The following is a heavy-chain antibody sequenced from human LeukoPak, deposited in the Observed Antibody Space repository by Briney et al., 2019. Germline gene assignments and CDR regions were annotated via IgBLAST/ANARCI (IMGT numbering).Heavy chain of an antibody. Sequence: GASVKVSCKASGGTFSSHAISWVRQAPGQGLEWMGGIIPIFGTANYAQKFQGRVTITADESTSTAYMELSSLRSEDTAVYYCARRYCTNGVCPLDIWGQGTMVTVSS. CDR1: GGTFSSHA. V-gene: IGHV1-69*01. D-gene: IGHD2-8*01. CDR3: ARRYCTNGVCPLDI. CDR2: IIPIFGTA. J-gene: IGHJ3*02.